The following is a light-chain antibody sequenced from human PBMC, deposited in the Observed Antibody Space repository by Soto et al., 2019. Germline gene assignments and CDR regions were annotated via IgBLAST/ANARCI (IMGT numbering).Light chain of an antibody. V-gene: IGKV3-20*01. CDR2: GAS. CDR1: QSVSSNY. J-gene: IGKJ1*01. Sequence: EIVLTQSPGTLSLSPGERATLSCRASQSVSSNYLAWYQQNPGQAPRLLIYGASSRATGIPDRFSGSVSGTDFTLTISGLEPEDFAVYYCQQYGASPWTFGQGTKLDIK. CDR3: QQYGASPWT.